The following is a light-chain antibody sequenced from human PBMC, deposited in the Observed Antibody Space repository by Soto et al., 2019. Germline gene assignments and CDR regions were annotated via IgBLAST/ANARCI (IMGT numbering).Light chain of an antibody. Sequence: EIMLTQSPSTLSLYTGERATLSCWASQSVGGFLAWYQQKPGQAPRLLIYGASTRATGIPARFSGSGSGTEFTLTISSLQSEDFAVYYCHLYNNWYTWTFGQGTKVDIK. CDR2: GAS. V-gene: IGKV3-15*01. CDR3: HLYNNWYTWT. CDR1: QSVGGF. J-gene: IGKJ1*01.